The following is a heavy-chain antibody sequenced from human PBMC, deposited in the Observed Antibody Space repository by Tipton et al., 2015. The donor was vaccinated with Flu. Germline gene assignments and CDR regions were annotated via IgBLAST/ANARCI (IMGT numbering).Heavy chain of an antibody. CDR3: ARQISAATKGRFDS. V-gene: IGHV4-59*01. CDR2: IYYTGNP. D-gene: IGHD6-13*01. CDR1: GGSMSQYY. Sequence: TLSLTCTISGGSMSQYYWSWIRQSPGKGLEWIGYIYYTGNPNYNPSLRSRVTISVDTSKNQVSLKLTSVTAADTAMYYCARQISAATKGRFDSWGQGILVTVSS. J-gene: IGHJ5*01.